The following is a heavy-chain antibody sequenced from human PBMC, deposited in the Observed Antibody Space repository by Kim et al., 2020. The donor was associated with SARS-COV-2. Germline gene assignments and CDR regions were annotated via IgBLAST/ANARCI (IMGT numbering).Heavy chain of an antibody. D-gene: IGHD6-13*01. CDR3: ARSWGAAAGLQH. CDR1: GFTVSSNY. J-gene: IGHJ1*01. CDR2: IYSGGST. Sequence: GGSLRLSCAASGFTVSSNYMSWVRQAPGKGLEWVSVIYSGGSTYYADSAKGRFTISRDNSKNTLYLQMNSLRAEDTAVYYCARSWGAAAGLQHWGQGTLVTVSS. V-gene: IGHV3-53*01.